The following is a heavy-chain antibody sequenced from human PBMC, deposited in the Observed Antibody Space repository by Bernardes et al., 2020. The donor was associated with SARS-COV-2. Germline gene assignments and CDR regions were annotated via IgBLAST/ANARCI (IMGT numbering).Heavy chain of an antibody. V-gene: IGHV2-5*02. J-gene: IGHJ4*02. Sequence: SGPTLVKPTQTLTLTCTFSGFSLDTSGVGVGWIRQPPGKALEWLGIIYWDDDKRYSPSLKSRLTITKDTSKKQVVLRMTNMDPADTATYFCAHRRGDSSAWSPHYYFHYWGQGTLVTVSS. CDR1: GFSLDTSGVG. CDR2: IYWDDDK. D-gene: IGHD6-19*01. CDR3: AHRRGDSSAWSPHYYFHY.